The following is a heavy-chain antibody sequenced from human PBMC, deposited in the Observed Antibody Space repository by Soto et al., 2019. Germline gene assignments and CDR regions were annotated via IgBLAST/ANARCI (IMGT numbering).Heavy chain of an antibody. J-gene: IGHJ1*01. V-gene: IGHV1-8*01. CDR3: ARGDSSGWHPPHFQH. CDR2: MNPNSGNT. Sequence: QVQLVQSGAEVKKPGSSVKVSCKASGYTFTSYAINWVRQATGQGLEWMGGMNPNSGNTGYAQKFQGRVTMTRNTSTSTAYMELSSLRSEDTAVYYCARGDSSGWHPPHFQHWGQGTLVTVSS. D-gene: IGHD6-19*01. CDR1: GYTFTSYA.